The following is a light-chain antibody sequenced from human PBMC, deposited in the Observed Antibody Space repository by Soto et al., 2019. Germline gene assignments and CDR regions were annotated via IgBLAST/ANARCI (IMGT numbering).Light chain of an antibody. CDR3: QQRSNWQLT. J-gene: IGKJ5*01. Sequence: EIVLTQSPATLSLSPGERATLACLASQDFSNYLAWYQQKPGQAPRLLIYDASKRAACIPARFSGSGSGTDFSLTIRSLEPEDFAVYYCQQRSNWQLTFGQGTRLEIK. CDR1: QDFSNY. V-gene: IGKV3-11*01. CDR2: DAS.